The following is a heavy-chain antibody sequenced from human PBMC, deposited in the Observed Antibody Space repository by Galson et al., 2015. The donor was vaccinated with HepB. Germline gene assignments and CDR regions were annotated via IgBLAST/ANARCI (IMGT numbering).Heavy chain of an antibody. CDR3: ATTSGYDGSMSHYGLDV. CDR2: IYYSGGT. Sequence: SETLSLTCTVSGGSISSSSYYWGWIRQPPGKGLEWVGIIYYSGGTYYNPSLKSRVTISEDTSKNQFSLRLSSVTAADTAVYYCATTSGYDGSMSHYGLDVWGQGTTVTVSS. D-gene: IGHD5-12*01. J-gene: IGHJ6*02. CDR1: GGSISSSSYY. V-gene: IGHV4-39*01.